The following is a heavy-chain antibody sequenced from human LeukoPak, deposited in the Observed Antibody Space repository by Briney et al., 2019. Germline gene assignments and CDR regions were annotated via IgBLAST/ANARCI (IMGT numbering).Heavy chain of an antibody. V-gene: IGHV1-2*02. Sequence: ASVKVSCKASGYTFTGYYMHWVRQTPGQGLEWMGWINPNSGGTNYAQKFQGRVTMTRDTSTSTAYMGLSRLRSDDTAVYYCARTSGDMVRGVIDYYYYGMDVWGQGTTVTVSS. J-gene: IGHJ6*02. CDR1: GYTFTGYY. CDR3: ARTSGDMVRGVIDYYYYGMDV. CDR2: INPNSGGT. D-gene: IGHD3-10*01.